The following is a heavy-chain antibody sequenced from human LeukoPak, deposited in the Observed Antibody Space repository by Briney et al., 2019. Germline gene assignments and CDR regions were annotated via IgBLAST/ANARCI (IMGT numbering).Heavy chain of an antibody. CDR1: GYSINNHW. CDR3: ARQEYCSGGSCYTWFDP. Sequence: GESLKISCKGSGYSINNHWIGWVRQMPGKGLEWMGIIYPADSDIRYSPSFQGQVTISADKSISTAYLQWSSLKASDTAMYYCARQEYCSGGSCYTWFDPWGQGTLVTVSS. J-gene: IGHJ5*02. CDR2: IYPADSDI. V-gene: IGHV5-51*01. D-gene: IGHD2-15*01.